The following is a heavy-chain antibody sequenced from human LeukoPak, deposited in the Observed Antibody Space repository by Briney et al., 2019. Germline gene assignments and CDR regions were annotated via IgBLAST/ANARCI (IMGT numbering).Heavy chain of an antibody. CDR1: GFTFSSYA. CDR2: ISYDGSNK. D-gene: IGHD3-10*01. V-gene: IGHV3-30*04. Sequence: PGGSLRLSCAASGFTFSSYAMHWVRQAPGKGLEWVAVISYDGSNKYCADSVKGRFTISRDNSKNTLYLQMNSLRTEDTAVYYCARDFWFGESGAGGYFDYWGQGTLVTVSS. CDR3: ARDFWFGESGAGGYFDY. J-gene: IGHJ4*02.